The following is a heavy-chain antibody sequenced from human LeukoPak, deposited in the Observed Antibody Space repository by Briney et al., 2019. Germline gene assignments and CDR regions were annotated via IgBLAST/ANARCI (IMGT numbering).Heavy chain of an antibody. CDR3: AMIKEG. Sequence: GGSLRLSCAASVFTFSNNWMHWVRQAPGKGLVWVSRINSDGRTTTYAAPVKGRFTISRDNAKNTLYLKMNSLRAEDTAVYYCAMIKEGWGQGTLVTVSS. D-gene: IGHD3-22*01. CDR2: INSDGRTT. V-gene: IGHV3-74*01. J-gene: IGHJ4*02. CDR1: VFTFSNNW.